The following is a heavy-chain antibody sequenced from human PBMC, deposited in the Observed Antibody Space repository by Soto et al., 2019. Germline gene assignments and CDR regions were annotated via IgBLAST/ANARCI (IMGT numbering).Heavy chain of an antibody. CDR2: IYYSGST. V-gene: IGHV4-39*01. J-gene: IGHJ6*03. Sequence: SETLSLTCTVSGGSISSSSYYWGWIRQPPGKGLEWIGSIYYSGSTYYNPSLKSRVTISVDTSKNQCSLKLSSVTAADTAVYYCATWIRGYDSHYYYYYYMDVWGKGTTVTVSS. D-gene: IGHD5-12*01. CDR3: ATWIRGYDSHYYYYYYMDV. CDR1: GGSISSSSYY.